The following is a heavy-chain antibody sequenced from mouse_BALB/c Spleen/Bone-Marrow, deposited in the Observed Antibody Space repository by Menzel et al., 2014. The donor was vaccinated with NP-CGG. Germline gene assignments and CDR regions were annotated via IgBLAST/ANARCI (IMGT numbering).Heavy chain of an antibody. D-gene: IGHD4-1*01. V-gene: IGHV5-12*02. CDR2: ITKGGGST. CDR1: GFTFSDYY. J-gene: IGHJ4*01. CDR3: ARQLAYAMDY. Sequence: EVKVEESGGGLVQPGGSLKLSCATSGFTFSDYYMYWVRQTPEKRLEWVAYITKGGGSTYYPDIVKGRFTISRDNAKNPLYLQMSRLKSEDTAMYYCARQLAYAMDYWGQGTSVTVSS.